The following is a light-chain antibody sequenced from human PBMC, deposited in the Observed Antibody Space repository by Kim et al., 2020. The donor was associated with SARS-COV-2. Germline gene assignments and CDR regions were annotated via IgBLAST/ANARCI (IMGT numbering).Light chain of an antibody. V-gene: IGLV3-1*01. CDR3: QAWDSSTDYV. CDR2: QDS. Sequence: SYELTQPPSVSVSPGQTASITCSGDKLGGKFVCWYQQKPGQSPVLVIYQDSKRPSGIPERFSGSNSGNTATLTISGTQPMDEADYYCQAWDSSTDYVFGTGTKVTVL. J-gene: IGLJ1*01. CDR1: KLGGKF.